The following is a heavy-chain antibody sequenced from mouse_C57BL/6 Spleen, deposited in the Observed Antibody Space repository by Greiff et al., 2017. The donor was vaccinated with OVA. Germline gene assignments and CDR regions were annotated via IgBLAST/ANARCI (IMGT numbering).Heavy chain of an antibody. CDR2: IYPGSGST. J-gene: IGHJ4*01. Sequence: QVQLQQPGAELVKPGASVKMSCKASGYTFTSYWITWVKQRPGQGLEWIGDIYPGSGSTNYNEKFKSKATLTVDTSSSTAYRQLSSLTSEDSAVYYCAREDYYDYDDGPYAMDYWGQGTSVTVSS. CDR1: GYTFTSYW. V-gene: IGHV1-55*01. D-gene: IGHD2-4*01. CDR3: AREDYYDYDDGPYAMDY.